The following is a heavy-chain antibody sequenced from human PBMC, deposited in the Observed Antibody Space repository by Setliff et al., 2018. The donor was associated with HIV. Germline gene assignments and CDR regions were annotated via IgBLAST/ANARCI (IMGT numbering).Heavy chain of an antibody. J-gene: IGHJ1*01. CDR1: GYPFTAYY. CDR3: ARDPAPSSSASYFQH. Sequence: ASVKVSCKASGYPFTAYYIHWVRQAPGQGPEWMGRINPSSGSTTYAQKFQGRVTMTRDTSTSTVYMELSSLRSEDTAAYYCARDPAPSSSASYFQHWGQGTPVTVSS. CDR2: INPSSGST. D-gene: IGHD6-6*01. V-gene: IGHV1-46*01.